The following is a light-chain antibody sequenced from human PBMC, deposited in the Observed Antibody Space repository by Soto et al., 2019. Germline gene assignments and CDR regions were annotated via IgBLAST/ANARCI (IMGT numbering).Light chain of an antibody. CDR3: CSYARGSTVV. CDR2: EDS. V-gene: IGLV2-23*01. J-gene: IGLJ3*02. Sequence: QSALTQPASVSGSPGQSITISCTGTSSDVGSYNLVSWYQQHPGKAPKLMIYEDSKRPSGVSNRFFGSKSGNTASLTISGLQDEDEDDYFCCSYARGSTVVLGGGTKLTVL. CDR1: SSDVGSYNL.